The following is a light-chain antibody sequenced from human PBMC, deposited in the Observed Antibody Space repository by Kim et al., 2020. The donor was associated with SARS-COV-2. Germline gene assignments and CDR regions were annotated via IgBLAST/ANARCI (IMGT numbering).Light chain of an antibody. CDR2: DVA. V-gene: IGLV2-11*03. J-gene: IGLJ2*01. CDR3: NSRDSSGNHLV. CDR1: SSDVGTYNF. Sequence: QSVTISCTGTSSDVGTYNFASWYQKHPGKAPKLMIYDVAKRPSGVPDRFSGSKSGNTASLTISGLQAEDEADYYCNSRDSSGNHLVFGGGTQLTVL.